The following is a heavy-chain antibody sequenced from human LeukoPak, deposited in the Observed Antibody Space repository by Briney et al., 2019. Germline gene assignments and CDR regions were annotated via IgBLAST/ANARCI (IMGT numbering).Heavy chain of an antibody. CDR1: GFTFSSYA. Sequence: GGSLRLSCAASGFTFSSYAMHWVRQAPGKGLEWVAVISYDGSNKYYADSVKGRFTISRDNSKNTLYLQMNSLRAEDTAVYYCARDGPLRYFDWLSNWFDPWGQGTLVTVSS. D-gene: IGHD3-9*01. J-gene: IGHJ5*02. CDR2: ISYDGSNK. V-gene: IGHV3-30*04. CDR3: ARDGPLRYFDWLSNWFDP.